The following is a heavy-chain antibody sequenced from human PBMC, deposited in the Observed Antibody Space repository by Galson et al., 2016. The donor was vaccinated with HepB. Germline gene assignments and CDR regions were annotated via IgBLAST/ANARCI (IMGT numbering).Heavy chain of an antibody. CDR2: IWYDGSNK. D-gene: IGHD6-19*01. CDR3: ARGVSKYNSGWYFDY. V-gene: IGHV3-33*01. Sequence: SLRLSCAASGFTFRTYNIHWVRQAPGKGPEWVAAIWYDGSNKYYADSVKGRFTISRDNSNNTVHVQMNSLRAEDTAVYYCARGVSKYNSGWYFDYWGQGTLVTVSS. CDR1: GFTFRTYN. J-gene: IGHJ4*02.